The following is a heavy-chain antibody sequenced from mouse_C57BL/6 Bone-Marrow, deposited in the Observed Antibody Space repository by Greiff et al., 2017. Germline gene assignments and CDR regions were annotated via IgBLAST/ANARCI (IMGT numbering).Heavy chain of an antibody. J-gene: IGHJ2*01. CDR1: GYTFTDYE. Sequence: QVQLQQSGAELVRPGASVTLSCKASGYTFTDYEMHWVKQTPVHGLEWIGAIDPETGGTAYNQKFKGKAILTADKSSSTAYMELRSLTSEDSAVYYCTREAGTLDYWGQGTTLTVSS. CDR2: IDPETGGT. CDR3: TREAGTLDY. V-gene: IGHV1-15*01. D-gene: IGHD4-1*01.